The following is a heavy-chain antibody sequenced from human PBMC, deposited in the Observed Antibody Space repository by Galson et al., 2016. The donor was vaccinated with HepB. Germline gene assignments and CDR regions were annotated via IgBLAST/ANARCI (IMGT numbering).Heavy chain of an antibody. CDR1: GFTFSSYG. V-gene: IGHV3-74*01. J-gene: IGHJ4*02. CDR2: INSDGSST. Sequence: SLRLSCAASGFTFSSYGMHRVRQAPGKGLVWVSRINSDGSSTIYADSVKGRFTVSRDNAKNTLYLQMNSLRAEDTAVYYCAREGGQWLERFDYWGQGTLVTVSS. CDR3: AREGGQWLERFDY. D-gene: IGHD6-19*01.